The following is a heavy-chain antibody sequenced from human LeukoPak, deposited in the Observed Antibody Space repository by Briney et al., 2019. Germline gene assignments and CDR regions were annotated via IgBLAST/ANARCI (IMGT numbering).Heavy chain of an antibody. Sequence: PGGSLRLSCAASGFTFSSYSMNWVRQAPGKGLEWVSAISTSSIYIYSADSVKGRFTISRDNAKNSLYLQMNSLRAEDTAVYYCARTGHYYGSGSKKGYYYYMDVWGKGTTVTVSS. J-gene: IGHJ6*03. D-gene: IGHD3-10*01. CDR3: ARTGHYYGSGSKKGYYYYMDV. CDR1: GFTFSSYS. V-gene: IGHV3-21*01. CDR2: ISTSSIYI.